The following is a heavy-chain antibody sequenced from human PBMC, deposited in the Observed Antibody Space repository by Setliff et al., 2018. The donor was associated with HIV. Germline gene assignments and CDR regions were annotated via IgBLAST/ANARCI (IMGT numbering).Heavy chain of an antibody. CDR3: AKYDWPEGSYPSDYLDS. D-gene: IGHD3-16*01. V-gene: IGHV3-23*01. CDR2: ISSTGDT. Sequence: PGGSLRLSCAASGFTFSTYAMGWVRQAPGKGLEWVSTISSTGDTDYADSLKGRFTISRDNSKDTLNLQMNGLRAEDTAVYYCAKYDWPEGSYPSDYLDSWGQGTLVTVSS. J-gene: IGHJ4*02. CDR1: GFTFSTYA.